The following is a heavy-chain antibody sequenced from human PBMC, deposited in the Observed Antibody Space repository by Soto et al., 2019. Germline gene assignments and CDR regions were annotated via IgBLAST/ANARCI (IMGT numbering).Heavy chain of an antibody. D-gene: IGHD6-6*01. J-gene: IGHJ6*02. CDR3: ARERSSAGAARPAYYYYGMDV. Sequence: ASVKVSCKASGYTFIGYYIHWLRQAPGQGLEWMGWINPKNGDTNYAQKFQGWVTMTKDTSISTAYMELSRLTSDDTAVYYCARERSSAGAARPAYYYYGMDVWGQGTTVPVSS. CDR1: GYTFIGYY. V-gene: IGHV1-2*04. CDR2: INPKNGDT.